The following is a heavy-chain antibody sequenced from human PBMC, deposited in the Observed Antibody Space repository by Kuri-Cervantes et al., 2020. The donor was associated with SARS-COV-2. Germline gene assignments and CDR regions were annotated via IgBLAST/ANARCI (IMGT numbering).Heavy chain of an antibody. Sequence: GESLKISCAASGFTFSSYEMNWVRQAPGKGLEWVGRTRNKANSYTTEYAASVKGRFTISRDDSKNTLYLQMNSLKTEDTAVYYCTTNAYYDSSGYYYGYFQHWGQGTLVTVSS. V-gene: IGHV3-72*01. CDR1: GFTFSSYE. CDR2: TRNKANSYTT. J-gene: IGHJ1*01. CDR3: TTNAYYDSSGYYYGYFQH. D-gene: IGHD3-22*01.